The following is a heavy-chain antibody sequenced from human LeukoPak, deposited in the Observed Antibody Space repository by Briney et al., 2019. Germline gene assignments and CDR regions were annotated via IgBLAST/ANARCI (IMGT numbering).Heavy chain of an antibody. D-gene: IGHD5-18*01. Sequence: PSETLSLTCTVSGGSISSSSYYWGWIRQPPGKGLEWIGSIYYSGSTYYNPSLKSRVTISVDTSKNQFSLKLTSVTAADTAVYYCARTTEGGYTYGYFYYYYMDVWGKGTTVTISS. V-gene: IGHV4-39*07. J-gene: IGHJ6*03. CDR3: ARTTEGGYTYGYFYYYYMDV. CDR1: GGSISSSSYY. CDR2: IYYSGST.